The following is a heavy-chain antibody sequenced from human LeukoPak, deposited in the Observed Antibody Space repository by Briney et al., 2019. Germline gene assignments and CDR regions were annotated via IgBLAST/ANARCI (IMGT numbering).Heavy chain of an antibody. CDR3: ARGPSGYHNT. Sequence: RAGGSLRLSCAASGFTFSSFAMSWVRQAPGKGLEWVSTFSGSGGSTYYADSVKGRFSISRDNSKNTLYLQMNSLRAEDTAVYYCARGPSGYHNTGGQGTLVTVSS. CDR2: FSGSGGST. D-gene: IGHD5-12*01. CDR1: GFTFSSFA. V-gene: IGHV3-23*01. J-gene: IGHJ4*02.